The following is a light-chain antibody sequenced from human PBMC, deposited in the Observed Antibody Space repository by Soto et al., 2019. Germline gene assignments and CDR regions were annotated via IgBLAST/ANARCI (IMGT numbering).Light chain of an antibody. CDR1: SGDVGSYNL. J-gene: IGLJ1*01. CDR3: CPYAGSRIYV. Sequence: QSALTQPASVSGSPGQSITISCTKTSGDVGSYNLVSWYQHHPGKAPKFIIYEGNKRPSGVSNRFSGSKSGNTASLTISGLQAEDGEDYYCCPYAGSRIYVFGPGTKLTVL. V-gene: IGLV2-23*01. CDR2: EGN.